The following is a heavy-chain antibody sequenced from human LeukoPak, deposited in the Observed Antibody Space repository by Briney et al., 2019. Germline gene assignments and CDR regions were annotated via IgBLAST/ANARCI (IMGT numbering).Heavy chain of an antibody. D-gene: IGHD6-13*01. J-gene: IGHJ4*02. CDR2: INPNSGGT. CDR3: ARHRVAAAGLLDY. Sequence: GASVKVSCKASGYTFTGYYMHWVRQAPGQGLEWMGWINPNSGGTNYAQKFQGRVTMTRDTSISTAYMELSRLRSDDTAVYYCARHRVAAAGLLDYWGQGTLVTVSS. V-gene: IGHV1-2*02. CDR1: GYTFTGYY.